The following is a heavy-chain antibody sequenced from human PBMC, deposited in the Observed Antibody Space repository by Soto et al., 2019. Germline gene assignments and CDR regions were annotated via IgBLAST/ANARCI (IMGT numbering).Heavy chain of an antibody. Sequence: GGSLRLSCAASGFTFSSYSMNWVRQAPGKGLEWVSYISSSSSTIYYADSVKGRFTISRDDAKNTLYLEMNSLRADDTAIYYWGKGGPGVPMYYSDYWGQGTQVTSPQ. CDR2: ISSSSSTI. D-gene: IGHD3-16*01. J-gene: IGHJ4*02. V-gene: IGHV3-48*04. CDR1: GFTFSSYS. CDR3: GKGGPGVPMYYSDY.